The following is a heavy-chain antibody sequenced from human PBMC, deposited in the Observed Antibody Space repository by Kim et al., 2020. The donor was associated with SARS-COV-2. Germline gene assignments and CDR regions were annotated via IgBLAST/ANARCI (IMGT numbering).Heavy chain of an antibody. D-gene: IGHD6-13*01. Sequence: GGSLRLSCAASGFTFSSYAMHWVRQAPGKGLEWVAVISYDGSNKYYADSVKGRFTISRDNSKNTLYLQMNSLRAEDTAVYYCARGLLIAAAGVDGYWGQGTLVTVSS. V-gene: IGHV3-30-3*01. CDR1: GFTFSSYA. J-gene: IGHJ4*02. CDR2: ISYDGSNK. CDR3: ARGLLIAAAGVDGY.